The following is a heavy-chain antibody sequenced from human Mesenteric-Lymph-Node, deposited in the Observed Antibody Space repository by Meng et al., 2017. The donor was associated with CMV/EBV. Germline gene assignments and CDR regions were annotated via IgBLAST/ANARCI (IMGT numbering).Heavy chain of an antibody. D-gene: IGHD2/OR15-2a*01. V-gene: IGHV1-2*06. Sequence: QLQLVQSRAEVGKPGASVMVSCKASGYTFTDFYIHWVRQAPGQGLEWMGRINPNSGVSNSAQNFQGRVTMTRDTSISTAYMELGRLTSDDTAVYYCARDNVNPEGFDPWGQGPLVTVSS. CDR3: ARDNVNPEGFDP. J-gene: IGHJ5*02. CDR2: INPNSGVS. CDR1: GYTFTDFY.